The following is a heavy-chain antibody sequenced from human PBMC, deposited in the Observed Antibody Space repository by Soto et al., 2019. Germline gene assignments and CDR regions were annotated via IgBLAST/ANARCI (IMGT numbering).Heavy chain of an antibody. D-gene: IGHD1-26*01. CDR1: GYTFTDYY. CDR2: VNSKSGGT. CDR3: ARELRPTGYSGKWFDFDY. Sequence: QVHLVQSGPEVKRPGASVQVSCKTSGYTFTDYYLHWVRQAPGQGLEWMGWVNSKSGGTNYAQKFQGRVSMTRDTSLNTAYMDLNSLSSDDTAVYYCARELRPTGYSGKWFDFDYWGLGTLVTVSS. J-gene: IGHJ4*02. V-gene: IGHV1-2*02.